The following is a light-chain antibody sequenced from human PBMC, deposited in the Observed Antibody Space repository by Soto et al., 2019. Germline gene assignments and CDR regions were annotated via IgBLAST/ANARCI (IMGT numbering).Light chain of an antibody. CDR2: RAS. CDR1: QTISRW. Sequence: DIQMTQSPLTLSASVGDRVTITCRASQTISRWLAWYQQKPGKAPKLLIYRASSLESGVPSRFSGSGSGTEFTLTISRLQSDDSATYYCQQYPTWTFGQGTKVEIK. J-gene: IGKJ1*01. V-gene: IGKV1-5*03. CDR3: QQYPTWT.